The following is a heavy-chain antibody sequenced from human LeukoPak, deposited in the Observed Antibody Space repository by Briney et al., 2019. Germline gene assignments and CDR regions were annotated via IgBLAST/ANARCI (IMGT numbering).Heavy chain of an antibody. Sequence: GGSLRLSCAASGFTFSSYEMNWVRQASGKGLEWVSYISSSGSTIYYADSVKGRFTISRDNAKNLLYLQMNSLRAEDTAVYYCASGYSYGKVDYWGQGTLVTVSS. D-gene: IGHD5-18*01. J-gene: IGHJ4*02. CDR2: ISSSGSTI. V-gene: IGHV3-48*03. CDR3: ASGYSYGKVDY. CDR1: GFTFSSYE.